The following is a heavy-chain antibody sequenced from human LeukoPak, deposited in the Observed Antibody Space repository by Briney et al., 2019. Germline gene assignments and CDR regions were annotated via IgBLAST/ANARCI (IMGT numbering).Heavy chain of an antibody. V-gene: IGHV3-15*01. CDR2: FKSKTNGGTT. CDR1: GFTVSDAW. Sequence: TGGSLRLSCAASGFTVSDAWMNWVRQVPGKGLEWIGLFKSKTNGGTTDYAAPVKGRFTMSRDDSKNTLCLQMNSLKTEDTAMYYCTTEYSGSFSNWGQGILVSVPS. J-gene: IGHJ4*02. CDR3: TTEYSGSFSN. D-gene: IGHD1-26*01.